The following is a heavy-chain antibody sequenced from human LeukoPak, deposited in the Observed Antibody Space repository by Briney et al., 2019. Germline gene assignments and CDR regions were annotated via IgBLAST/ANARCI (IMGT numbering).Heavy chain of an antibody. V-gene: IGHV4-31*03. CDR1: GGSISSGGYY. CDR2: IYYSGSA. CDR3: ARVNYGSATKEDY. J-gene: IGHJ4*02. Sequence: SETLSLTYTVSGGSISSGGYYWSWIRQHPGKGLEWIGYIYYSGSAYYNPSLKSRVTISVDTSENQFSLKLSSVTAADTAVYYCARVNYGSATKEDYWGQGTLVTVSS. D-gene: IGHD3-10*01.